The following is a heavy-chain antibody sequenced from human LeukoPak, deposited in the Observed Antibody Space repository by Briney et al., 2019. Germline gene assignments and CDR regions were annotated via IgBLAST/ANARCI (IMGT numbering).Heavy chain of an antibody. J-gene: IGHJ5*02. CDR3: ARDWGWNWFDP. Sequence: ASVKVSCKASGYTFTSCDINWVRQAPGQGLEWMGWMNPNSGNTGYAQKFQGRVTMTRNTSISTAYMELSSLRSEDTAVYYCARDWGWNWFDPWGQGTLVTVSS. CDR1: GYTFTSCD. D-gene: IGHD7-27*01. CDR2: MNPNSGNT. V-gene: IGHV1-8*01.